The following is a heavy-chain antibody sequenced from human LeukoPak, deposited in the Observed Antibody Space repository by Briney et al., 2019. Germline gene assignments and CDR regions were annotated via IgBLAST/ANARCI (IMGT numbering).Heavy chain of an antibody. V-gene: IGHV3-23*01. J-gene: IGHJ4*02. Sequence: GGSLRLSCAASGFSFSTYSMNWVRQAAGEWLGWVSAISDSGVSTYYEDSVKRRFTISRDNSKNTLYLQMNSLRAEDTAVYYCAKAGGSGSYYYFDYWGEGTLVTVSS. CDR1: GFSFSTYS. CDR3: AKAGGSGSYYYFDY. CDR2: ISDSGVST. D-gene: IGHD3-10*01.